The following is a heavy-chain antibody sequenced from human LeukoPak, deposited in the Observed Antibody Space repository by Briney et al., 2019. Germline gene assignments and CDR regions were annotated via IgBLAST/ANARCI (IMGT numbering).Heavy chain of an antibody. D-gene: IGHD3-10*01. CDR2: IYHSGST. CDR3: ARARSGSGSYYNRGYFDY. CDR1: GYSISSGYH. J-gene: IGHJ4*02. Sequence: SETLSLTCAVSGYSISSGYHWGWIRQPPGKGLEWIGSIYHSGSTYYNPSLKSRVTISVDTSKNQFSLKLSSVTAADTAVYYCARARSGSGSYYNRGYFDYWGQGTLVTVSS. V-gene: IGHV4-38-2*01.